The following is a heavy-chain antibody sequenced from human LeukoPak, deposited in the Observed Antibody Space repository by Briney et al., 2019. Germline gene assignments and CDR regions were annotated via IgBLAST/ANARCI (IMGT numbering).Heavy chain of an antibody. CDR3: ATGCGIRDFDWLLYGYFDY. CDR1: GGSFSGYY. CDR2: INHSGST. D-gene: IGHD3-9*01. V-gene: IGHV4-34*01. J-gene: IGHJ4*02. Sequence: SETLSLTCAVYGGSFSGYYWSWIRQPPGKGLEWIGEINHSGSTNYNPSLKSRVTISVDTSKNQFSLKLSSVTAADTAVYYCATGCGIRDFDWLLYGYFDYWGQGTLVTVSS.